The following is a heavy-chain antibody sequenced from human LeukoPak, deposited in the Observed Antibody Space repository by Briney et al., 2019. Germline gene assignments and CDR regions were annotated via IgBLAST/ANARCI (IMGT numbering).Heavy chain of an antibody. CDR1: VYNFRHCG. J-gene: IGHJ4*02. CDR3: ARDEKKYCSGGSCPAYFDY. Sequence: GASVKVSCKTSVYNFRHCGISWVRQAPGQGLEWMAWISGGYNGDSNYALELRGRLTMTTDTSTSTAYMELRSLRSDDTAVYDCARDEKKYCSGGSCPAYFDYWGQGTLVTVSS. D-gene: IGHD2-15*01. V-gene: IGHV1-18*01. CDR2: ISGGYNGDS.